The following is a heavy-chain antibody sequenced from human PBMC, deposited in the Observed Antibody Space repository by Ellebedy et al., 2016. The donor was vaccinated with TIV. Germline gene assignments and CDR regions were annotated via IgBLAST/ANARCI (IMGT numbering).Heavy chain of an antibody. J-gene: IGHJ4*02. D-gene: IGHD5-18*01. V-gene: IGHV3-15*01. CDR2: IKSKTDGGAA. Sequence: GGSLRLSCAASGFTFSNAWMNWVRQAPGKGLEWVGRIKSKTDGGAADYAAPVKGRFTISRDDSKDTLYLQMNSLKTEDTAVYFCTTVYRYNYDSVWGQGTLVTVSS. CDR1: GFTFSNAW. CDR3: TTVYRYNYDSV.